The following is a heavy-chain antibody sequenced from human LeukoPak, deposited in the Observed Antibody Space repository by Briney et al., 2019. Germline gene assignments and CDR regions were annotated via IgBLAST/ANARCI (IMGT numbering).Heavy chain of an antibody. CDR3: AKAHYDFWSGYYTAYYYYYGMDV. CDR1: GFIFTNYF. CDR2: ISGSGGST. J-gene: IGHJ6*02. V-gene: IGHV3-23*01. Sequence: GGSLRLSCAASGFIFTNYFMSWVRQAPGKGLEWVSAISGSGGSTYYADSVKGRFTISRDNSKNTLYLQMNSLRAEDTAVYYCAKAHYDFWSGYYTAYYYYYGMDVWGQGTTVTVSS. D-gene: IGHD3-3*01.